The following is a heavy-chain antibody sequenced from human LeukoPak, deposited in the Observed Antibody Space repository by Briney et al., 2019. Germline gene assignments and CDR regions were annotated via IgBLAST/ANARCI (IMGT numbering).Heavy chain of an antibody. CDR1: AFIFSGHW. J-gene: IGHJ3*02. V-gene: IGHV3-7*01. CDR2: IKQDGSEK. CDR3: ARAGGYYYDSSGYYPDAFDI. Sequence: GGSLRLSCEGSAFIFSGHWMNWVRQTPGKGLEWVANIKQDGSEKYYVDSVKGRFTISRDNAKNSLYLQMNSLRVEDTAVYYCARAGGYYYDSSGYYPDAFDIWGQGTMVTVSS. D-gene: IGHD3-22*01.